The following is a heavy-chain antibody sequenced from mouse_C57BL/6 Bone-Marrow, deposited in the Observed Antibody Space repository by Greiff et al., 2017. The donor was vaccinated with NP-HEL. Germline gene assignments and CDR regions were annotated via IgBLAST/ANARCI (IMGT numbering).Heavy chain of an antibody. Sequence: EVHLVESEGGLVQPGSSMKLSCTASGFTFSDYYLAWFRQVPEKGLEWVANINYDGSSTYYLDSLKSRFIIPRENAKNILYLQMSSLKSEDTATYYCARVEYGSFAYWGQGTLVTVSA. CDR2: INYDGSST. CDR3: ARVEYGSFAY. D-gene: IGHD1-1*01. J-gene: IGHJ3*01. CDR1: GFTFSDYY. V-gene: IGHV5-16*01.